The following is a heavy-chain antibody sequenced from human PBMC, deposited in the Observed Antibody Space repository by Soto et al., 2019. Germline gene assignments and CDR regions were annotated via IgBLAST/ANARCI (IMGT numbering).Heavy chain of an antibody. J-gene: IGHJ4*02. D-gene: IGHD6-13*01. CDR2: IKSKIDGGTT. V-gene: IGHV3-15*07. CDR1: GFTFSNAW. CDR3: TTGIAAALVS. Sequence: GGSLRLSCAASGFTFSNAWMNWVRQAPGKGLEWVGRIKSKIDGGTTDYAAPVKGRFTISRDDSKNTLYLQMNSLKTEDTAVYYCTTGIAAALVSWGQGTLVTVSS.